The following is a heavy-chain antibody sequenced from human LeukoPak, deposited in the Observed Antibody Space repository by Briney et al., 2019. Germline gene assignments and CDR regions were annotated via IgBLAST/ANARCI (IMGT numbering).Heavy chain of an antibody. CDR2: ISGSGGST. Sequence: PGGSLRLSCEASGFTFTSYGMSWVRQAPGKGLEWVSAISGSGGSTYYADSVKGRLINSRDNSKNTLYLQMNSLRAEDTAVYYCASSDYFDYWGQGTLVTVSS. CDR3: ASSDYFDY. J-gene: IGHJ4*02. CDR1: GFTFTSYG. V-gene: IGHV3-23*01.